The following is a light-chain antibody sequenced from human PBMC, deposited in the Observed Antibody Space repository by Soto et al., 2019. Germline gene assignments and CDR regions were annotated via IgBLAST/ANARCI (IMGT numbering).Light chain of an antibody. J-gene: IGLJ1*01. CDR2: EVS. V-gene: IGLV1-44*01. CDR1: SSNIGSNT. CDR3: SSYTRSSTSYV. Sequence: QSVLTQPPSASGTPGQRVTISCSASSSNIGSNTVNWYQQLPGTAPKLMIYEVSNRPSRVSNRFSGSKSGNTASLTISGLQAEDEADYYCSSYTRSSTSYVFGTGTKLTVL.